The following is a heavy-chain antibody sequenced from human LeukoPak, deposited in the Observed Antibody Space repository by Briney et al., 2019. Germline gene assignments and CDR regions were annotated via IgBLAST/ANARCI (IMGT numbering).Heavy chain of an antibody. CDR2: INTGNGNT. CDR1: GYTFTSYA. V-gene: IGHV1-3*04. Sequence: ASVKVSCKASGYTFTSYAMHWVRQAPGQRLEWMGWINTGNGNTKYSQKLQGRVTITRDTSASTAYMELSSLRSEDTAVYYCARDFLGGYDYEGYWGQGTLVTVSS. J-gene: IGHJ4*02. D-gene: IGHD5-12*01. CDR3: ARDFLGGYDYEGY.